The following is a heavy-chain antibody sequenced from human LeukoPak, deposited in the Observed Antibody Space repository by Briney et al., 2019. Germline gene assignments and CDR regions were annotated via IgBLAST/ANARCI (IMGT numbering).Heavy chain of an antibody. CDR2: ISYDGSNK. V-gene: IGHV3-30*18. J-gene: IGHJ4*02. CDR3: AKSSGFDY. CDR1: GFTFSSYG. D-gene: IGHD6-6*01. Sequence: PGRSLRLSCVASGFTFSSYGMHWVRQAPGKGLEWVAVISYDGSNKYYADSVKGRFTISRDNSKNTLYLQMNSLRAEDTAVYYCAKSSGFDYWGQGTLVTVSS.